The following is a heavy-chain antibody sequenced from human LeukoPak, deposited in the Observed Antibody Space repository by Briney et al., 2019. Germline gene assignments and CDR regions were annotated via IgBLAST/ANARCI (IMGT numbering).Heavy chain of an antibody. D-gene: IGHD3-22*01. V-gene: IGHV3-30*03. Sequence: PGRSLRLSCAASGFTFSSYGMHWVRQAPGKGLEGVAVISYDGSNKYYADSVKGRFTISRDNSKNTLYLQMNSLRAEDTAVYYCASPYYYDSSGGTGTAFDIWGQGTMVTVSS. CDR1: GFTFSSYG. CDR2: ISYDGSNK. J-gene: IGHJ3*02. CDR3: ASPYYYDSSGGTGTAFDI.